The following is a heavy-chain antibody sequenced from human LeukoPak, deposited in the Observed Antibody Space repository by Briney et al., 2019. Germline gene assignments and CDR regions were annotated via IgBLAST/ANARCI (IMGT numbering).Heavy chain of an antibody. CDR3: AKPGIAAAGTWFSNAFDI. CDR2: ISSSSYI. Sequence: GGSLRPSCAASGFTFSSYSMNWVRQAPGKGLEWVSSISSSSYIYYADSVKGRFTISRDNAKNSLYLQMNSLRAEDTAVYYCAKPGIAAAGTWFSNAFDIWGQGTMVTVSS. CDR1: GFTFSSYS. D-gene: IGHD6-13*01. J-gene: IGHJ3*02. V-gene: IGHV3-21*01.